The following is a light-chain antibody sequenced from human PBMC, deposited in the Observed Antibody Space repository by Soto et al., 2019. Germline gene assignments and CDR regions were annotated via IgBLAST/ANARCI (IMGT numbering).Light chain of an antibody. CDR3: QHRSNWPPYT. CDR1: QSLNND. J-gene: IGKJ2*01. V-gene: IGKV3-11*01. CDR2: DAS. Sequence: EIVLTQSPAALSLSPGETATLSCRASQSLNNDLAWYKQKPGQAPRLLIYDASDRATGVPARFRGSGSGTDFTLTISSLDPEDFAVYYCQHRSNWPPYTFGQGSKLEI.